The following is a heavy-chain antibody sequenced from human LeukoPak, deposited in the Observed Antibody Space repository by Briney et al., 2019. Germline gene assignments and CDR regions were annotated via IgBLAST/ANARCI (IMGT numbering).Heavy chain of an antibody. CDR2: ISGSGGST. CDR1: GFTFSSYA. CDR3: ANFRTSLDY. V-gene: IGHV3-23*01. Sequence: GGSLRLSCAASGFTFSSYAMSWVRQAPGKGLEWVSAISGSGGSTYYADSVRGRFTNSRDNSKNTLYLQMNSLRAEDTAVYYCANFRTSLDYWGQGTLVTVSS. D-gene: IGHD1-14*01. J-gene: IGHJ4*02.